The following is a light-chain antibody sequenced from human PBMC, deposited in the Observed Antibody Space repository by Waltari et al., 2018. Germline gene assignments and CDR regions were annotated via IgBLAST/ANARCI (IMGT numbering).Light chain of an antibody. V-gene: IGLV1-40*01. CDR3: QSSDSSLRAV. J-gene: IGLJ2*01. CDR2: GTT. Sequence: QSVLTQPPSVSGAQGQRISISCTGNSSNIGAGYDVHWYQQLPGAAPKLLIYGTTNRPSGVPDRFSGSKSGSSASLAITGLRPEDEADYYCQSSDSSLRAVFGGGTKVTVL. CDR1: SSNIGAGYD.